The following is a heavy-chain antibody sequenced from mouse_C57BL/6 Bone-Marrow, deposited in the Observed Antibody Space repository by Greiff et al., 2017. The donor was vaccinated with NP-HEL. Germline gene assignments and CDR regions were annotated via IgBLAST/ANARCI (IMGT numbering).Heavy chain of an antibody. V-gene: IGHV5-16*01. J-gene: IGHJ1*03. CDR3: ARAAVRYFDV. CDR1: GFTFSDYY. Sequence: EVKLVESEGGLVQPGSSMKLSCTASGFTFSDYYMAWVRQVPEKGLEWVANINYDGSSTYYLDSLKSRFIISRDNAKNILYLQMSSLKSEDTATYYCARAAVRYFDVWGTGTTVTVSS. CDR2: INYDGSST. D-gene: IGHD1-1*01.